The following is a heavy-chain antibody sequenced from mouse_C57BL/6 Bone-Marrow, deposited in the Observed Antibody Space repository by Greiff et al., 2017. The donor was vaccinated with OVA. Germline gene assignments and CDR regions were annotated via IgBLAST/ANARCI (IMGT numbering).Heavy chain of an antibody. Sequence: VQLKESGPELVKPGASVKIPCKASGYTFTDYNMDWVKQSHGKSLEWIGDINPNNGGTIYNQKFKGKATLTVDKSSSTAYMELRSLTSEDTAVYYCARDSNYDGWFAYWGQGTLVTVSA. V-gene: IGHV1-18*01. CDR3: ARDSNYDGWFAY. CDR1: GYTFTDYN. D-gene: IGHD2-5*01. CDR2: INPNNGGT. J-gene: IGHJ3*01.